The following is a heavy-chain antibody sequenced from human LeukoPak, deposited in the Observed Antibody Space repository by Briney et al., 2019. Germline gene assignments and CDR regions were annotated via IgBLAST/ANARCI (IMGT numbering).Heavy chain of an antibody. J-gene: IGHJ3*02. CDR3: ARSLTIREGDAFDI. CDR2: ISGYNSNT. D-gene: IGHD3-10*01. Sequence: ASVKVSCKTSGYTFTTYGILWVRQAPGQGLEWMGWISGYNSNTNFARKLQGRVTMTTDTSTSTAYMELRSLRSDDTAVYYCARSLTIREGDAFDIWGQGTMVTVSS. CDR1: GYTFTTYG. V-gene: IGHV1-18*01.